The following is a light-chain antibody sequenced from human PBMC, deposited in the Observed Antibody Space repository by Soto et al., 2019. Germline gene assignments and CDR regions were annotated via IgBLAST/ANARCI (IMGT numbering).Light chain of an antibody. V-gene: IGLV1-40*01. Sequence: QSVLTQPPSVSGAPGQRVTISCIGSSSNIGAGYDVHWYQQLPGTAPKLLIFDNNNRPSGVPDRFSASKSGTSASLAITGLQGEDEADYYCQSSDNSLNGWVFGGGTKVTVL. CDR3: QSSDNSLNGWV. J-gene: IGLJ3*02. CDR2: DNN. CDR1: SSNIGAGYD.